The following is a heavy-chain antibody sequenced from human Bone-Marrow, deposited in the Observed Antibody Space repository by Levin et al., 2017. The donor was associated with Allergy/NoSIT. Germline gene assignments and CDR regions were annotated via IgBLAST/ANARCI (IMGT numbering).Heavy chain of an antibody. CDR2: MSYDGTYE. Sequence: GGSLRLSCVGSGYTFSAYGMHWVRQAPGKGLEWVAVMSYDGTYEHYADSVKGRFTISRDISENTLFLQMNGLTPEDTAVYYCAKNSGRFGSGTSCFDYAGMDVWGQGTTVTVSS. CDR3: AKNSGRFGSGTSCFDYAGMDV. CDR1: GYTFSAYG. V-gene: IGHV3-30*18. D-gene: IGHD2-2*01. J-gene: IGHJ6*02.